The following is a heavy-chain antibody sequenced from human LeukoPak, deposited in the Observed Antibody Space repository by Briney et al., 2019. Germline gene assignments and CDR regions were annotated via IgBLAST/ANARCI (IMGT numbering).Heavy chain of an antibody. CDR1: GGSISSHY. D-gene: IGHD4-11*01. CDR2: IYYSGST. V-gene: IGHV4-59*11. Sequence: SETLSLTCTVSGGSISSHYWSWIRQPPGKGLEWIGYIYYSGSTNYNPSLKSRVTISVDTTKNQFSLKLRSVTAADTAVYYCARVDYSNYYYYYMDVWGKGTTVTVSS. CDR3: ARVDYSNYYYYYMDV. J-gene: IGHJ6*03.